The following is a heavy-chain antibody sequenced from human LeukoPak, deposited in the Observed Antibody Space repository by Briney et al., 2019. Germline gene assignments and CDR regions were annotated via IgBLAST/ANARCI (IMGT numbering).Heavy chain of an antibody. CDR3: STSADSAGYLTSFDP. D-gene: IGHD3-22*01. V-gene: IGHV4-31*03. Sequence: SQTLSLTCSVSGVSISNGGFCWSWIRQSPGKGLEWIGYIYHTGTTYYNPSLKSRVTISVDTSKNQFSLKVWSVTASDAAVYYCSTSADSAGYLTSFDPWGQGTLVTVSS. CDR1: GVSISNGGFC. CDR2: IYHTGTT. J-gene: IGHJ5*02.